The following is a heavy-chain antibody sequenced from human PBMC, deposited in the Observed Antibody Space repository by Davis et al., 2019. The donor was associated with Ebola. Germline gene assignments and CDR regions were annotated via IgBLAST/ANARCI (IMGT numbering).Heavy chain of an antibody. CDR3: AKDTSNIWFDV. Sequence: GESLKISCAASGFAFSYYDMHWVRQAPGKGLEWVALIRSDGSNKFSADSVKGRFTISRDNSKNTLYLQMTGLRDEDTAVYYCAKDTSNIWFDVWGQGTLVTVSA. V-gene: IGHV3-30*02. CDR2: IRSDGSNK. CDR1: GFAFSYYD. D-gene: IGHD2/OR15-2a*01. J-gene: IGHJ3*01.